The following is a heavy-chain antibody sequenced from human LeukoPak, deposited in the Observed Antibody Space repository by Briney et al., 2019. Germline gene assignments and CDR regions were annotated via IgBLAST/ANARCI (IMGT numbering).Heavy chain of an antibody. Sequence: SETLSLTCTVSGGSISSYYWSWIRQPAGKGLEWIGRIYTSGSTNYNPSLKSRVTMSVDTSKNQFSLKLSSVTTADTAVYYCAGQVGGAAAGNLDYWGQGTLVTVSS. V-gene: IGHV4-4*07. CDR2: IYTSGST. CDR1: GGSISSYY. CDR3: AGQVGGAAAGNLDY. D-gene: IGHD6-13*01. J-gene: IGHJ4*02.